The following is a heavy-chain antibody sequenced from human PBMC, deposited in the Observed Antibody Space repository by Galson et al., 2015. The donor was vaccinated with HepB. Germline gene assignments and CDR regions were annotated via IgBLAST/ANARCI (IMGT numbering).Heavy chain of an antibody. CDR3: ATYSSGWYSGGSMGCFQH. Sequence: SVKVSCKVSGYTLTELSMHWVRQAPGKGLEWMGGFDPEDGETIYAQKFQGRVTMTEDTSTDTAYMELSSLRSEDTAVYYCATYSSGWYSGGSMGCFQHWGQGTLVTVSS. CDR2: FDPEDGET. CDR1: GYTLTELS. J-gene: IGHJ1*01. V-gene: IGHV1-24*01. D-gene: IGHD6-19*01.